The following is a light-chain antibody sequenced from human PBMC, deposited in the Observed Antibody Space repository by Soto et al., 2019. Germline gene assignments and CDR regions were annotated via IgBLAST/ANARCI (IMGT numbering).Light chain of an antibody. J-gene: IGKJ3*01. CDR2: GAS. CDR1: QSVSSSF. V-gene: IGKV3-20*01. CDR3: QLYGSSSLVT. Sequence: EIVLTQSPGTLSLSPGERATLSCRASQSVSSSFLAWYQQKPGQAPRHLIYGASSRATGIPDRFSGSGSGKDFTLTISRLEPEDFAVYYCQLYGSSSLVTFGPGTKVDIK.